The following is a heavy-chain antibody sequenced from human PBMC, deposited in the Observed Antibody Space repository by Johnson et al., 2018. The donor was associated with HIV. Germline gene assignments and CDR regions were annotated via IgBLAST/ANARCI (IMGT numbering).Heavy chain of an antibody. J-gene: IGHJ3*02. CDR1: GFTFSSYA. CDR3: ARRDNDAFDI. V-gene: IGHV3-30*03. CDR2: ISYDGSNK. Sequence: QMQLVESGGGVVQPGRSLRLSCAASGFTFSSYAMHWVRQAPGKGLEWVAVISYDGSNKYYVDSVKGRFTISRDNAKNSLYLQMGSLRAEDMAVYYCARRDNDAFDIWGQGTMVTVSS.